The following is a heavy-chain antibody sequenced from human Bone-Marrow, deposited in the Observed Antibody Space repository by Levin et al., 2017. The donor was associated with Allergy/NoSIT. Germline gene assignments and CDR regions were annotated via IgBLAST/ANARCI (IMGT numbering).Heavy chain of an antibody. CDR3: ARVRYSSSWKPAHFDY. Sequence: ASVKVSCKASGYTFTGYYMHWVRQAPGQGLEWMGRINPNSGGTNYAQKFQGRVTMTRDTSISTAYMELSRLRSDDTAVYYCARVRYSSSWKPAHFDYWGQGTLVTVSS. V-gene: IGHV1-2*06. CDR2: INPNSGGT. D-gene: IGHD6-13*01. J-gene: IGHJ4*02. CDR1: GYTFTGYY.